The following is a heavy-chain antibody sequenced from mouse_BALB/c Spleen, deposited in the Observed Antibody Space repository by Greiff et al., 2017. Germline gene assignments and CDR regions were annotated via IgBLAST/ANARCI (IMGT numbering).Heavy chain of an antibody. Sequence: VQLQESAAELARPGASVKMSCKASGYTFTSYTMHWVKQRPGQGLEWIGYINPSSGYTEYNQKFKDKTTLTADKSSSTAYMQLSSLTSEDSAVYYCARRRPDYDCLAYWGQGTLVTVSA. CDR2: INPSSGYT. J-gene: IGHJ3*01. CDR3: ARRRPDYDCLAY. D-gene: IGHD2-4*01. V-gene: IGHV1-4*02. CDR1: GYTFTSYT.